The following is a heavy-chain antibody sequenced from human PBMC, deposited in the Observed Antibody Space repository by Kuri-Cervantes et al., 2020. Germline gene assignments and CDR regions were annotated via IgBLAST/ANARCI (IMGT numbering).Heavy chain of an antibody. CDR1: GGSISSSSYY. D-gene: IGHD6-13*01. CDR2: IYYSGST. Sequence: ESLKISCTVSGGSISSSSYYWGWIRQPPGKGLEWIGSIYYSGSTYYNPSLKSRVTISVDTSKNQFSLKLSSVTAADTAVYYCARGRSRSSSRFFDYWGQGTLVTVSS. J-gene: IGHJ4*02. CDR3: ARGRSRSSSRFFDY. V-gene: IGHV4-39*07.